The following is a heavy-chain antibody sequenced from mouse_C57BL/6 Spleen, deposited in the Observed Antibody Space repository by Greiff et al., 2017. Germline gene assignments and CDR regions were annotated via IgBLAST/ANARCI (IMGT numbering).Heavy chain of an antibody. D-gene: IGHD1-1*01. CDR3: ASRAYYYGSGDWYFDV. Sequence: QVQLKQPGAELVKPGASVKLSCKASGYTFTSYWMQWVKQRPGQGLEWIGEIDPSDSYTNYNQKFKGKATLTVDTSSSTAYMQLSSLTSEDSAVYYCASRAYYYGSGDWYFDVWGTGTTVTVSS. CDR2: IDPSDSYT. CDR1: GYTFTSYW. V-gene: IGHV1-50*01. J-gene: IGHJ1*03.